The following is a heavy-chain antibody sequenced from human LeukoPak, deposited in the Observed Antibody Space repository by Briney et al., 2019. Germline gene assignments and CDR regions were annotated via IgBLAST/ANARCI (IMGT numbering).Heavy chain of an antibody. Sequence: SVKVSCKASGGTFSSYAISWVRQAPGQGLEWMGRIIPIFGTANYAQKFQGRVTITADESTSTAYMELSSLRSEDTAVYYCARVMVRGVIISYFQHWGQGTLVTVSS. CDR1: GGTFSSYA. J-gene: IGHJ1*01. D-gene: IGHD3-10*01. V-gene: IGHV1-69*13. CDR2: IIPIFGTA. CDR3: ARVMVRGVIISYFQH.